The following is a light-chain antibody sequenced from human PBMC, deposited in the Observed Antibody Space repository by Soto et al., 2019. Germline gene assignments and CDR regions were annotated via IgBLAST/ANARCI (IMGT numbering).Light chain of an antibody. J-gene: IGLJ1*01. CDR2: EVT. CDR3: SSYTASNTYV. Sequence: QSALTQPASVSGSPGQSSTISCTGTNSDVGGYKYVSWYQQHPGKVPKLMIYEVTNRPSGISNRFSGSKSDNTPSLTISGLQTEDEADDYCSSYTASNTYVFGTGIKLTVL. V-gene: IGLV2-14*03. CDR1: NSDVGGYKY.